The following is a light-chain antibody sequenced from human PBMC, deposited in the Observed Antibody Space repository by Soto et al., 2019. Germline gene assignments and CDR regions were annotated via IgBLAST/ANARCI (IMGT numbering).Light chain of an antibody. V-gene: IGLV1-36*01. CDR3: AEWDDSLNGWV. CDR2: YDD. Sequence: QAVLTQPPSVSEAPRQRVTISCSGSSPNIGHNAVIWYQQLPGKAPKNLIYYDDQLPSGVSYRFSGSKSGTSASLAISGLQSEDEADYYCAEWDDSLNGWVFGGGTKLTVL. J-gene: IGLJ3*02. CDR1: SPNIGHNA.